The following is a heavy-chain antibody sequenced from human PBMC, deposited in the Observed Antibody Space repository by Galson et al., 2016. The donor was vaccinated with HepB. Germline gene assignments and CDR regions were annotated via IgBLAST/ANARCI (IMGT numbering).Heavy chain of an antibody. CDR1: GFTVTDYW. D-gene: IGHD4/OR15-4a*01. CDR2: MKEDGSEK. Sequence: SLRLSCAVSGFTVTDYWMSWVRQAPGKGLEWVANMKEDGSEKYYADSVKGRFSISSDGVKNSLSLDMTSLRGEDTAVYYCARDRPYGDPYFDYWGQGTLVSVSS. CDR3: ARDRPYGDPYFDY. J-gene: IGHJ4*02. V-gene: IGHV3-7*03.